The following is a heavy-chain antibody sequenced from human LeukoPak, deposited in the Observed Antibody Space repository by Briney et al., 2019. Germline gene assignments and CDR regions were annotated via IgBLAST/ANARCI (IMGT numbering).Heavy chain of an antibody. D-gene: IGHD3-22*01. CDR1: GFTFSSYA. V-gene: IGHV3-23*01. J-gene: IGHJ3*02. Sequence: GGSLRLSCAASGFTFSSYAMSWVRQAPGKGLEWVSAISGSGGSTYYADSVKGRFTISRDNSKNTLYLQVNSLRAEDTAVYYCARDSYYYDSSGYYPLDAFDIWGQGTMVTVSS. CDR3: ARDSYYYDSSGYYPLDAFDI. CDR2: ISGSGGST.